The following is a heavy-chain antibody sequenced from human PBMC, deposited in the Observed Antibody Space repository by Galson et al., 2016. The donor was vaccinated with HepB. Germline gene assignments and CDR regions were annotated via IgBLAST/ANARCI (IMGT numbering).Heavy chain of an antibody. CDR2: IRSKPYGGTT. CDR1: GFTFGNYA. J-gene: IGHJ4*02. CDR3: SRDALHNLNYWGDYFGY. Sequence: SLRLSCAASGFTFGNYAMSWFRQAPGKGLEWVSSIRSKPYGGTTEYAASVKGRFTISRDDSKSIVYLQMDSLKAEDTAVYYCSRDALHNLNYWGDYFGYWGQGTLGTVSS. V-gene: IGHV3-49*03. D-gene: IGHD1-7*01.